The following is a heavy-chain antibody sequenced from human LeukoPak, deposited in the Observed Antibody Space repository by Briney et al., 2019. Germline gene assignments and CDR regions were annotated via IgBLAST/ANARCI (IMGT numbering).Heavy chain of an antibody. CDR1: GLTFGSYN. D-gene: IGHD6-19*01. CDR2: ISNSGSMI. CDR3: ARGPISGWSADY. J-gene: IGHJ4*02. Sequence: GGSLRLSCAVSGLTFGSYNMNWVRQAPGKGLEWVSYISNSGSMIYYADSVKGRFTLSRDNAKNSLYLQMNSLRDEDTAVYYCARGPISGWSADYWGQGTLVTVSS. V-gene: IGHV3-48*02.